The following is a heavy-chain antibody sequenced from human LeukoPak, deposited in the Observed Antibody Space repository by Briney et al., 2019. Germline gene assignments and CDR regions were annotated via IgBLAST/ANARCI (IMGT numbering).Heavy chain of an antibody. Sequence: GGSLRLSCAASGFTFSSYSMNWVRQAPGKGLEWVSSISSSSSYIYYADSVKGRFTISRDNAKNSLYPQMNSLRAEDTAVYYCARDRLYYDSSGYNYWGQGTLVTVSS. CDR2: ISSSSSYI. CDR3: ARDRLYYDSSGYNY. V-gene: IGHV3-21*01. J-gene: IGHJ4*02. D-gene: IGHD3-22*01. CDR1: GFTFSSYS.